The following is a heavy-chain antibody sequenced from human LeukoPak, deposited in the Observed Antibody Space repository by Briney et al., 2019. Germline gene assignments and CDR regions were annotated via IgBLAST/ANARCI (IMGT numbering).Heavy chain of an antibody. J-gene: IGHJ4*02. CDR3: ARRGEAAAKGGRYFDQ. CDR1: AGSLSSYY. CDR2: IYYSGST. Sequence: SETLSLTCTVSAGSLSSYYWSWIRQPPGKGLEWIGYIYYSGSTYFNPSLKSRVTISVDTSKNQFSLKLSSVNAADTAVYFCARRGEAAAKGGRYFDQWGQGTLVTVSS. V-gene: IGHV4-59*04. D-gene: IGHD6-13*01.